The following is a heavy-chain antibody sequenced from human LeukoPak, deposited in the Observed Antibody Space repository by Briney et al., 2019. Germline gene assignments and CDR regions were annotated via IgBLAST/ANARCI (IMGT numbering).Heavy chain of an antibody. V-gene: IGHV1-8*01. D-gene: IGHD2-15*01. CDR3: TRGLVVLSATSWAFDI. Sequence: GASVNVSCKASGYTFTSYDINWVRQATGQGLEWMGWMNPNSGNTGYAHKFQARASMTTHTSISTAHIQLSNLKSQPTALYYCTRGLVVLSATSWAFDIGGHGTMVTVPS. J-gene: IGHJ3*02. CDR2: MNPNSGNT. CDR1: GYTFTSYD.